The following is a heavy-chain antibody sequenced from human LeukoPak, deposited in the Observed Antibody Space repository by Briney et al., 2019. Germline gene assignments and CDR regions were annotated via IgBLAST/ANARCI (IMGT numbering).Heavy chain of an antibody. V-gene: IGHV3-7*01. J-gene: IGHJ4*02. CDR2: IKQDGSEK. D-gene: IGHD3-16*02. CDR1: GFTFSSYW. Sequence: GGSLRLSCAASGFTFSSYWMSWVRQAPGKGLEWVANIKQDGSEKYYVDSVKGRFTISGDNAKNSLYLQMNSLRAEDTAVYYCARSVWGSYRYLDYWGQGTLVTVSS. CDR3: ARSVWGSYRYLDY.